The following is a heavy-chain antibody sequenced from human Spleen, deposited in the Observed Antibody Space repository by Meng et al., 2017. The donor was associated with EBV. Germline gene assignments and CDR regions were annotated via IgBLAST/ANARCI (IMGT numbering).Heavy chain of an antibody. J-gene: IGHJ5*02. CDR2: VHYTGST. D-gene: IGHD6-19*01. Sequence: PPLGDSGPGQGKPSEALSLPCPVSGASISSFYYWGWIRQPPGRGLEWIGSVHYTGSTYYSPSLKSRVTVSVDTSKNQFSLRLTSVTAADTAVYYCARPFPSWQSPRLDPFGAWGQGTLVTVSS. CDR3: ARPFPSWQSPRLDPFGA. V-gene: IGHV4-39*01. CDR1: GASISSFYY.